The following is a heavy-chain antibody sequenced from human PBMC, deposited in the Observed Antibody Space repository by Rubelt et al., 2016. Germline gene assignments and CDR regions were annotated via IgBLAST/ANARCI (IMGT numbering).Heavy chain of an antibody. V-gene: IGHV2-5*02. Sequence: QITLKESGPTLVKPTQTLTLTCTFSGLSLSTSGVGVGWIRQPPGKALEWLALIYWDDDKRYSPSLKSRLTIPKDTSKNQVVLTMPNWDPSYTALFYCARSPERSGHYFDYWGQGTRVTVSS. J-gene: IGHJ4*02. CDR3: ARSPERSGHYFDY. D-gene: IGHD3-10*01. CDR1: GLSLSTSGVG. CDR2: IYWDDDK.